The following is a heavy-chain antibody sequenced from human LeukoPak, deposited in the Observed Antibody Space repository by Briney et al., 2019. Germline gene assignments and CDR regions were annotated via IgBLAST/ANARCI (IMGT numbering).Heavy chain of an antibody. J-gene: IGHJ4*02. Sequence: GGSLRLSCAASGFSFSSYGMHWVRQAPGKGLEWVAFIRYDGSNKYYADSVKGRFTISRDNSKNTLYLQMNSLRAEDTAVYYCAKGGLPSSSWSPLDYWGQGTLVTVSS. D-gene: IGHD6-13*01. V-gene: IGHV3-30*02. CDR3: AKGGLPSSSWSPLDY. CDR1: GFSFSSYG. CDR2: IRYDGSNK.